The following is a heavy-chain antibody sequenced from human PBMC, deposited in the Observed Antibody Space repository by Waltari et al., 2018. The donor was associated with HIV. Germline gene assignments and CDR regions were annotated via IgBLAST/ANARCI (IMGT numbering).Heavy chain of an antibody. J-gene: IGHJ6*03. Sequence: QVQLQESGPGLVKPSETLSLTCTVSGGSLDSGTYYWRWIRQPPGKGLEWIGYIFYSGNTNYNPSLKSRVTISVDTSKNLFSLNLSSVTAADTAVYYCAKGGTSYYYYYMDVWGKGTTVTVSS. D-gene: IGHD1-7*01. CDR1: GGSLDSGTYY. CDR3: AKGGTSYYYYYMDV. V-gene: IGHV4-61*01. CDR2: IFYSGNT.